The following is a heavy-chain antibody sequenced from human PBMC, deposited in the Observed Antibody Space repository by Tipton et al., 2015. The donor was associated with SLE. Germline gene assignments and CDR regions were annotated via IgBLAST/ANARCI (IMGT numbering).Heavy chain of an antibody. CDR1: GFTFSSYS. Sequence: SLRLSCAASGFTFSSYSMNWVRQAPGKGLEWVSAISGSGGSTYYADSVKGRFTISRDNAKNSLYLQMNSLRAEDTAVYYCATAGGLTTVTTSGYWGQGTLVTVSS. D-gene: IGHD4-17*01. V-gene: IGHV3-21*01. CDR3: ATAGGLTTVTTSGY. CDR2: ISGSGGST. J-gene: IGHJ4*02.